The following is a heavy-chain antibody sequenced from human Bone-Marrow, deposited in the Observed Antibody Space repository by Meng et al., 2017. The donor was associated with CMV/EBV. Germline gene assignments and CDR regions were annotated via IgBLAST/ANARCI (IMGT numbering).Heavy chain of an antibody. Sequence: ASVKVSCKASGYSFTRYHMHWVRQAPGQGPEWVGIITPSGGTTNYAQKFQGRVTMTRDTSTSTVYMELSGLRSEDTAVYYCARDENYCTNAICAPADYWGQGTLVTVSS. V-gene: IGHV1-46*01. J-gene: IGHJ4*02. CDR3: ARDENYCTNAICAPADY. D-gene: IGHD2-8*01. CDR1: GYSFTRYH. CDR2: ITPSGGTT.